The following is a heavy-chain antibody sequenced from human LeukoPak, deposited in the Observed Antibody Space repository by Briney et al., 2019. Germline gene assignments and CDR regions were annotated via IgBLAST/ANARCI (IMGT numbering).Heavy chain of an antibody. CDR1: GFTFSSHS. V-gene: IGHV3-21*01. Sequence: GGSLRLSCAASGFTFSSHSMNWVRQAPGKGLEWVSSISSSSSYIYYADSVKGRFTISRDNAKNSLYLQMNSLRAEDTAVYYCARGRNYYGSGEGDYWGQGTLVTVSS. J-gene: IGHJ4*02. CDR2: ISSSSSYI. CDR3: ARGRNYYGSGEGDY. D-gene: IGHD3-10*01.